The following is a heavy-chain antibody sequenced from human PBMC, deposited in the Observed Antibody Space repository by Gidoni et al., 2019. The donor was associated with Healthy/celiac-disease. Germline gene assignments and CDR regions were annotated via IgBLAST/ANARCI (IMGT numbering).Heavy chain of an antibody. CDR3: ARLIPGYYDSSGYYFDY. Sequence: QVQLQESGPGLVKPSQTLSLTCTVSGGSLSSGGYYWSWIRQHPGKGLDWIGYIYYSGSTYYNPSLKSRVTISVDTSKNQFSLKLSSVTAADTAVYYCARLIPGYYDSSGYYFDYWGQGTLVTVSS. J-gene: IGHJ4*02. V-gene: IGHV4-31*03. D-gene: IGHD3-22*01. CDR2: IYYSGST. CDR1: GGSLSSGGYY.